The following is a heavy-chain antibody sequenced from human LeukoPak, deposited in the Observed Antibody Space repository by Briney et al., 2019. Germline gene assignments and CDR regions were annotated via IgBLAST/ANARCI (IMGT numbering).Heavy chain of an antibody. D-gene: IGHD3-10*01. CDR2: INHSGSP. CDR3: ARGRDY. J-gene: IGHJ4*02. V-gene: IGHV4-34*01. Sequence: KPSETLSLTCAVYGGSFSGYYWGWIRQPPGKGLEWIGEINHSGSPNYNPSLKSRVTISIDTSKNQFSLKLSPVTAADTAVYYCARGRDYWGQGTLVTVSS. CDR1: GGSFSGYY.